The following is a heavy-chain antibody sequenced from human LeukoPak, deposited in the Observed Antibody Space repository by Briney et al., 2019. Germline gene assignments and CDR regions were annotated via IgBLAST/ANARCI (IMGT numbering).Heavy chain of an antibody. CDR2: MNPNSGDT. CDR3: ARSGFGSGASFDP. Sequence: ASVKVSCKASGYTFTSYDINWVRQATGQGLEWMGWMNPNSGDTGYAQKFQGRVTMTRSTSTNTAYVELSNLRSEDTAVYYCARSGFGSGASFDPWGQGTLVTVSS. V-gene: IGHV1-8*01. J-gene: IGHJ5*02. D-gene: IGHD3-10*01. CDR1: GYTFTSYD.